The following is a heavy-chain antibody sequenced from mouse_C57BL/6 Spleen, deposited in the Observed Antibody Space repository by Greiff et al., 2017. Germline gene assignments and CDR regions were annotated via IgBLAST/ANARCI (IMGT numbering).Heavy chain of an antibody. Sequence: QVQLQQPGTELLKPGASVKLSCKASGYTFTSSWLHWLKQRPGQGLEWIGNINPSNGGTNYNEKFKSKATLTVDKSSSTAYMQLSSLTSEDSAVYYCAREDYGSSYDYWGQGTTLTVSS. D-gene: IGHD1-1*01. CDR3: AREDYGSSYDY. V-gene: IGHV1-53*01. CDR1: GYTFTSSW. J-gene: IGHJ2*01. CDR2: INPSNGGT.